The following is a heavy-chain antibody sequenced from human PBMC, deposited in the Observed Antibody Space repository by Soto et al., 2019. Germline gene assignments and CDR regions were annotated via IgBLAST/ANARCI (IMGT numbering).Heavy chain of an antibody. CDR2: ISGDNINS. J-gene: IGHJ6*02. CDR3: GREGQQLAQEKYYQFNGMDV. D-gene: IGHD6-13*01. CDR1: GCTFSDYG. Sequence: ASVKVSCKASGCTFSDYGLSWVRQAPGQPLEWMGWISGDNINSKYSQKFQGRLTMTTDTSTATASMELRSLTSDDTAVYYCGREGQQLAQEKYYQFNGMDVWGQGTTVTVSS. V-gene: IGHV1-18*01.